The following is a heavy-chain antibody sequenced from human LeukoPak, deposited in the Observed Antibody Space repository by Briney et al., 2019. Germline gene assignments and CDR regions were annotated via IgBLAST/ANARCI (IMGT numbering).Heavy chain of an antibody. CDR1: GGSISSGDYY. V-gene: IGHV4-30-4*01. J-gene: IGHJ4*02. Sequence: SQTLSLTCTVSGGSISSGDYYWSWIRQPPGKGLEWIGYIYYSGSTYYNPSLKSRVTISVDTSKNQFSLKLSSVTAADTAVYYCARDVVLGYSSSSYFDYWGQGTLVTVSS. CDR3: ARDVVLGYSSSSYFDY. CDR2: IYYSGST. D-gene: IGHD6-6*01.